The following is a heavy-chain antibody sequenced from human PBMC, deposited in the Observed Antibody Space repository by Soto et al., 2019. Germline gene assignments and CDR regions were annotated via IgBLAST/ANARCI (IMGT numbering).Heavy chain of an antibody. J-gene: IGHJ6*03. Sequence: PSETLSLTCTVSGGSISSYYWSWIRQPPGKGLEWIGYIYYSGSTNYNPSLKSRVTISVDTSKNQFSLKLSSVTAADTAVYYCARGDYYYYYMDVWGKGTTVTVSS. CDR2: IYYSGST. V-gene: IGHV4-59*08. CDR1: GGSISSYY. CDR3: ARGDYYYYYMDV.